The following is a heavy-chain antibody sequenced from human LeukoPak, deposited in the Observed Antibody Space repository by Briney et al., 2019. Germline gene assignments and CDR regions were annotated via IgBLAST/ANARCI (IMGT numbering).Heavy chain of an antibody. J-gene: IGHJ5*02. CDR2: ITPNSGDI. CDR1: GYSFTDYY. CDR3: ARADRLHGGPYLIGP. Sequence: WASVKVFCKASGYSFTDYYMHWVRQATGHGLAWMGWITPNSGDIKSAQKFQGRVTMTRDTSITTVYMEVSWLTSDDTAIYYCARADRLHGGPYLIGPWGQGTLVAVSS. V-gene: IGHV1-2*02. D-gene: IGHD2-21*01.